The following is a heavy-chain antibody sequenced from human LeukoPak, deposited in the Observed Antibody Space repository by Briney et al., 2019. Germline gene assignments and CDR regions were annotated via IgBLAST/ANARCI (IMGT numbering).Heavy chain of an antibody. CDR3: AREDRQSIAAAGPFDY. Sequence: GGSLRLSCAASGFTFSNYWMTWVRQAPGKGLQWVANINQHGSDKYYVDSVKGRFTISRDNAKRSVYLQMSRLRADDTALYYCAREDRQSIAAAGPFDYWGQGILVTVSS. V-gene: IGHV3-7*01. CDR1: GFTFSNYW. J-gene: IGHJ4*02. CDR2: INQHGSDK. D-gene: IGHD6-13*01.